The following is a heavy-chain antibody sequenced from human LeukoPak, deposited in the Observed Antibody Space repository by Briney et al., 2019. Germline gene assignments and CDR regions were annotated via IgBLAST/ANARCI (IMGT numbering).Heavy chain of an antibody. Sequence: SETLCLTCTVSGGSISSGDYYWSWIRQHPGKGLGWIGYIYYSGSTYYNPSLKSRVTISVDTSKNQFSLKLSSVTAADTAVYYCARGRITMIVVAADAFDIWGQGTMVTVSS. J-gene: IGHJ3*02. D-gene: IGHD3-22*01. CDR3: ARGRITMIVVAADAFDI. V-gene: IGHV4-31*03. CDR1: GGSISSGDYY. CDR2: IYYSGST.